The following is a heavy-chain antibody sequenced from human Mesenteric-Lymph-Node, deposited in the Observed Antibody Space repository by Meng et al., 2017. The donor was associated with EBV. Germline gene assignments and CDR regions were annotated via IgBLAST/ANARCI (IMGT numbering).Heavy chain of an antibody. CDR3: ASGYYYDSSGFPFEY. Sequence: QVQLVESGGGVVQPVRALRLSCSASGFTFSRHGMLGVRQAPGKGLEWVGVIWDDGSNTEFADSVKGRFTISRDNSKNTLFLQMNSLRAEDTAMYYCASGYYYDSSGFPFEYWCQGTLGTVS. CDR1: GFTFSRHG. D-gene: IGHD3-22*01. V-gene: IGHV3-33*01. J-gene: IGHJ4*02. CDR2: IWDDGSNT.